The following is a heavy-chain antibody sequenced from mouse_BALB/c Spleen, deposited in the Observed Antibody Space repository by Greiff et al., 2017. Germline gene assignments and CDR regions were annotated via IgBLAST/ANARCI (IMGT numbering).Heavy chain of an antibody. Sequence: EVKLMESGGGLVQPGGSRKLSCAASGFTFSSFGMHWVRQAPEKGLEWVAYISSGSSTIYYADTVKGRFTISRDNPKNTLFLQMTSLRSEDTAMYYCARRIYGNYAMDYWGQGTSVTVSS. V-gene: IGHV5-17*02. D-gene: IGHD2-1*01. CDR1: GFTFSSFG. CDR3: ARRIYGNYAMDY. CDR2: ISSGSSTI. J-gene: IGHJ4*01.